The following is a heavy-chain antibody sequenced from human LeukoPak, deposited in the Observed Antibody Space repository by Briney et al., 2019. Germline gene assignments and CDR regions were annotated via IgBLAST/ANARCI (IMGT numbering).Heavy chain of an antibody. V-gene: IGHV3-48*01. D-gene: IGHD3-10*01. CDR3: ARDTSAVWFGEIFDY. CDR1: GFTFSSYS. Sequence: PGGSLRLSCAASGFTFSSYSMNWVGQAPGKGLEGVSYISSSSSTIYYADSVKGRFTISRDNAKNSLYLQMNSLRAEDTAVYYCARDTSAVWFGEIFDYWGQGTLVTVSS. CDR2: ISSSSSTI. J-gene: IGHJ4*02.